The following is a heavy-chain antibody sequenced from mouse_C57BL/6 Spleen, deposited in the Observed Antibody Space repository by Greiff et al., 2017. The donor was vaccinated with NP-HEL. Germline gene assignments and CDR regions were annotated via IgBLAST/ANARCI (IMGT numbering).Heavy chain of an antibody. CDR3: ARPPLYYGSSSYYFDY. D-gene: IGHD1-1*01. V-gene: IGHV5-17*01. Sequence: EVKVVESGGGLVKPGGSLKLSCAASGFTFSDYGMHWVRQAPEKGLEWVAYISSGSSTIYYADTVKGRFTISRDNAKNTLFLQMTSLRSEDTAMYYCARPPLYYGSSSYYFDYWGQGTTLTVSS. CDR1: GFTFSDYG. J-gene: IGHJ2*01. CDR2: ISSGSSTI.